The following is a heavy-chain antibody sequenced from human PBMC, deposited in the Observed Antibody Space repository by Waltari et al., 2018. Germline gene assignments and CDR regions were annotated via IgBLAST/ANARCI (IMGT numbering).Heavy chain of an antibody. V-gene: IGHV2-5*02. CDR1: GFSLRPSGVG. D-gene: IGHD1-26*01. CDR2: IYWDDDK. CDR3: AHRPCWSCPLDY. Sequence: QITLKESGPTLVKPTQTLTLTCTFSGFSLRPSGVGVGWVRQPPGKALEWLALIYWDDDKRYSPSLKSRLTITKDTSKNQVVLTMTNMDPVDTATYYCAHRPCWSCPLDYWGQGTLVTVSS. J-gene: IGHJ4*02.